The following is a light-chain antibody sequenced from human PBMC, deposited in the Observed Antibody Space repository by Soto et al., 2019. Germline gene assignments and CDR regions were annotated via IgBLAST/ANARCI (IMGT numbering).Light chain of an antibody. CDR2: AAS. Sequence: VIFMSQSPSLLSSSTGDRVTISFLMSQVISSYLAWYQQKPGKAPELLIYAASTLQSGVPSRFSGSGSGTDFTLTISCLQSEDFATYYCQQYYSFPRTFGPGTKVDI. CDR3: QQYYSFPRT. CDR1: QVISSY. V-gene: IGKV1D-8*01. J-gene: IGKJ3*01.